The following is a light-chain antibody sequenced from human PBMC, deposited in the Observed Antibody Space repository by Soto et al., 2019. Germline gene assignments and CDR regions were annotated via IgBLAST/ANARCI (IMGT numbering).Light chain of an antibody. V-gene: IGKV1-5*01. J-gene: IGKJ1*01. CDR1: QSISSW. CDR3: QQYNSYSWT. CDR2: DAS. Sequence: IQMTQSPSTLSASVGDRVTTTCRASQSISSWLAWYQQKPGKAPKLLIYDASSLESGVPSRFSGSGSGTEFTLTISSLQPDDSATYYCQQYNSYSWTFGQGTKVDIK.